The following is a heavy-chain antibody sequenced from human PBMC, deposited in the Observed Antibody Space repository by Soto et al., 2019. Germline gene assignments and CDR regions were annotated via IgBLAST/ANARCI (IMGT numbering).Heavy chain of an antibody. D-gene: IGHD3-16*02. CDR1: GFTFSSYA. CDR2: ICISCDST. Sequence: PGGSLRLSCAASGFTFSSYAMSWVRLAPGKGLEWVSFICISCDSTYYADSVKGRFTIFRDNSKNTLYLQMNSLRAEDTAVYYCAKDQDDYIWGSYRPYWGQGALVTVSS. CDR3: AKDQDDYIWGSYRPY. J-gene: IGHJ4*02. V-gene: IGHV3-23*01.